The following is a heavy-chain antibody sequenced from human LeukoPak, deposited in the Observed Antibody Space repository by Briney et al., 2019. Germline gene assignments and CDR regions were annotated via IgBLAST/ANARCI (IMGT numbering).Heavy chain of an antibody. Sequence: GGSLRLSCAASGFTFSSYWMHWVRHAPGKGLVWVSRINNDGGSTSYADSVKGRFTISRDNTKNTLYLQMNSLRAEDTAVYYCARPTKEGSSWYWWFDHWGQGTLVTVSS. D-gene: IGHD6-13*01. CDR3: ARPTKEGSSWYWWFDH. J-gene: IGHJ5*02. V-gene: IGHV3-74*01. CDR1: GFTFSSYW. CDR2: INNDGGST.